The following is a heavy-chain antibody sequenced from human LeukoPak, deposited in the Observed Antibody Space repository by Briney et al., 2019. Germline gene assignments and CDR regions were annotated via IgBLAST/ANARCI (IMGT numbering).Heavy chain of an antibody. V-gene: IGHV1-18*01. CDR2: ISAYNGNT. Sequence: ASVTVSCKSSGYTFTSYGISWVRQAPGQGLEWMGWISAYNGNTNYAQKLQGRVTMTTDTSTSTAYMELRRLRPDDTAVYYCARDRVVAATRVSGRFDPWGQGTLVTVSS. D-gene: IGHD2-15*01. CDR3: ARDRVVAATRVSGRFDP. CDR1: GYTFTSYG. J-gene: IGHJ5*02.